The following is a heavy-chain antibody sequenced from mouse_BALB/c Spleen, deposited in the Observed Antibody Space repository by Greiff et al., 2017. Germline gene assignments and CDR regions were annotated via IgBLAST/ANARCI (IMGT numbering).Heavy chain of an antibody. Sequence: VQLQQSGAELVRPGVSVKISCKGSGYTFTDYAMHWVKQSHAKSLEWIGVISTYYGDASYNQKFKGKATMTVDKSSSTAYMELARLTSEDSALYYCASGEDYEGFAYWGQGTLVTVSA. CDR2: ISTYYGDA. V-gene: IGHV1S137*01. CDR3: ASGEDYEGFAY. CDR1: GYTFTDYA. J-gene: IGHJ3*01. D-gene: IGHD2-4*01.